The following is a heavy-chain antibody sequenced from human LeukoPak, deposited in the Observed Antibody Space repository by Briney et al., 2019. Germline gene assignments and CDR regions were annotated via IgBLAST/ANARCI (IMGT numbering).Heavy chain of an antibody. Sequence: SETLSLTCTVSGGSISSYYWSWIRQPPGKGLEWIGYIYYSGRTNYNPSLKSRVTISVDTSKNQFSLKLSSVTAADTAVYYCARDPVDQPYWFFDLWGRGTLVTVSS. CDR1: GGSISSYY. CDR2: IYYSGRT. V-gene: IGHV4-59*01. D-gene: IGHD2-2*01. CDR3: ARDPVDQPYWFFDL. J-gene: IGHJ2*01.